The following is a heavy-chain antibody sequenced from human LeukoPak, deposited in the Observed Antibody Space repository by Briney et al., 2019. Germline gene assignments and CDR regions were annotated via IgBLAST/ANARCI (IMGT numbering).Heavy chain of an antibody. J-gene: IGHJ4*02. D-gene: IGHD4-17*01. Sequence: KPGGSLSLSCAPSGFPFRRYAVRWARHARGKGREWVSSISSTSSYIYYADSVKGRFTISRDNAKNSLYLQMNSLRAEDTAVYYCASSVYGDSHPAYWGQGTLVTVSS. CDR1: GFPFRRYA. CDR3: ASSVYGDSHPAY. CDR2: ISSTSSYI. V-gene: IGHV3-21*01.